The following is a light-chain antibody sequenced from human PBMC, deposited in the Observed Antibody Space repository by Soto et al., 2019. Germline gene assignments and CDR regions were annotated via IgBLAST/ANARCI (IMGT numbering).Light chain of an antibody. CDR2: GAS. V-gene: IGKV3-20*01. CDR1: QSVSSSY. CDR3: QQYGSSPPVS. Sequence: EIVLTQSPATLSLSPGERATLSCRASQSVSSSYLAWYQQKPGQAPRLLIYGASSRATGIPDRFSGSGSGTDFTLTISRLEPEDFAVYYCQQYGSSPPVSFGPGTKVDIK. J-gene: IGKJ3*01.